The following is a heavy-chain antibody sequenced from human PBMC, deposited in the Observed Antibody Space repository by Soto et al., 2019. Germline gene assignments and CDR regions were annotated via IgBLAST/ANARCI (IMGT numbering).Heavy chain of an antibody. V-gene: IGHV4-39*01. J-gene: IGHJ6*02. D-gene: IGHD2-8*01. CDR2: IYYSGST. CDR1: GGSISSSSYY. Sequence: SETLSLTCTVSGGSISSSSYYWGWIRQPPGKGLEWIGSIYYSGSTYYNPSLKSRVTISVDTSKNQFSLKLSSVTAADTAVYYCARLGRGVYYYYGMDVWGQGTTVTVSS. CDR3: ARLGRGVYYYYGMDV.